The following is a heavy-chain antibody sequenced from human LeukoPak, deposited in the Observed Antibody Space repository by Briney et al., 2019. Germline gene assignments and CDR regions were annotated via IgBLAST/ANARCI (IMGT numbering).Heavy chain of an antibody. Sequence: SETLSLTCTVSGGSISAYYWSWIRQPPGKGLEWIAYIYYSGSTNYNPSLKSRVTISVDTSKISLKLSSVTAADTAVYYCARHRAAGFDYWGQGTLVTVSS. CDR3: ARHRAAGFDY. V-gene: IGHV4-59*08. D-gene: IGHD6-13*01. J-gene: IGHJ4*02. CDR1: GGSISAYY. CDR2: IYYSGST.